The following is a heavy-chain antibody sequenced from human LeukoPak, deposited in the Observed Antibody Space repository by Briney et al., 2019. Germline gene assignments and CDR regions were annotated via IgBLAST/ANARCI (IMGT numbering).Heavy chain of an antibody. CDR2: IYSGGDT. CDR1: EFTVYNSY. V-gene: IGHV3-53*01. Sequence: GGSLRLSCAVSEFTVYNSYMSWVRQAPGKGLEWVSIIYSGGDTFYVDSVKGRFTISRDKSKNTVYLQMNSLRAEDTAVYYCATRDRNNGVDYWGQGAQVTVSS. CDR3: ATRDRNNGVDY. J-gene: IGHJ4*02. D-gene: IGHD2-8*01.